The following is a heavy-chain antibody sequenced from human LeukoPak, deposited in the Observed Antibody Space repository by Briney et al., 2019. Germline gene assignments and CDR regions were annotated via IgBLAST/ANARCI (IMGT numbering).Heavy chain of an antibody. Sequence: GGSLRLSCAASGFTFSSYAMHWVRQAPGKGLEWVAVISYDGSNKYYADSVKGRFTISRDNSKNTLYLQMNSLRAEDTAVYYCAKDQGVYFDYWGQGTLVTVSS. J-gene: IGHJ4*02. V-gene: IGHV3-30-3*01. CDR1: GFTFSSYA. CDR2: ISYDGSNK. CDR3: AKDQGVYFDY.